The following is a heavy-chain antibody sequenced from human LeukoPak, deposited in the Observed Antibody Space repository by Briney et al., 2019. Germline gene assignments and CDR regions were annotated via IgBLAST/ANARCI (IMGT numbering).Heavy chain of an antibody. CDR1: GGSITTYN. D-gene: IGHD2-2*01. J-gene: IGHJ4*02. Sequence: PSETLSLICTVSGGSITTYNWIWIRRTPGQALEWIGHIYSSGATKYNPSLKSRATILLDTSKNQLSLKLSSVSAADTAVYYCARRTPGPQLDEYVAYFFDHWGQGTQVTVSS. V-gene: IGHV4-4*09. CDR2: IYSSGAT. CDR3: ARRTPGPQLDEYVAYFFDH.